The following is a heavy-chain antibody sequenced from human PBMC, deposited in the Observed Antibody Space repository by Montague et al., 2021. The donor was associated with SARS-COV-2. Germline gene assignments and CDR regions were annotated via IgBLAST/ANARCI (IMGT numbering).Heavy chain of an antibody. D-gene: IGHD3-16*01. CDR1: GGSISSSDSY. V-gene: IGHV4-39*01. Sequence: SETLSLTCTVSGGSISSSDSYWGWLRQPPGKGLEWIGNLYYSGTTYSTPSLKSRITMAVDTSKNQFSLILISVTAADTAVYFCVRLGAARRRNSWFDPWGQGALVTVSS. CDR2: LYYSGTT. J-gene: IGHJ5*02. CDR3: VRLGAARRRNSWFDP.